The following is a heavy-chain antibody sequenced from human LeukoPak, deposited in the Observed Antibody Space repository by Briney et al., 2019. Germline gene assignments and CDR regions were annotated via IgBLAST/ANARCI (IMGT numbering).Heavy chain of an antibody. J-gene: IGHJ4*02. CDR3: ARGYDSSAYYPFNY. D-gene: IGHD3-22*01. CDR2: ISDSGST. Sequence: SETLSLTCVVSGGSLSTHHWSWIRQSPGRGLEWIGYISDSGSTNYNPSLKSRVTISVDTSKNQFSLMLSSVTATDTAVYYCARGYDSSAYYPFNYWGQGTLVTVSS. V-gene: IGHV4-59*11. CDR1: GGSLSTHH.